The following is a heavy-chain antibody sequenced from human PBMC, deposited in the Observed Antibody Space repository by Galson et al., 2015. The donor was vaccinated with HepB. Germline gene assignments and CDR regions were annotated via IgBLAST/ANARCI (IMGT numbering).Heavy chain of an antibody. J-gene: IGHJ6*02. CDR2: IIPIFGTA. Sequence: SVKVSCKASGGTFSSYAISWVRQAPGQGLEWMGGIIPIFGTANYAQKFQGRVTITADESTSTAYMELSSLRSEDTAVYYCATYTPPSGYDSGPYYYGMDVWGQGTTVTVSS. D-gene: IGHD5-12*01. CDR1: GGTFSSYA. CDR3: ATYTPPSGYDSGPYYYGMDV. V-gene: IGHV1-69*13.